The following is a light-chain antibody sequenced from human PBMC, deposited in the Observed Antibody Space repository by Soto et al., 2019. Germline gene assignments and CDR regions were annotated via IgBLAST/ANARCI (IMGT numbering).Light chain of an antibody. V-gene: IGKV3-15*01. CDR2: GES. CDR3: QHCSIPPMT. J-gene: IGKJ5*01. CDR1: QSVRSH. Sequence: DIVITMWPATVSLSTGDRATLSCRASQSVRSHLAWFQQKPGQPPRLLIFGESTRATGVPARFSGSGSGTDFTLTISSLQPQDIATYYCQHCSIPPMTFGQGTRLEIK.